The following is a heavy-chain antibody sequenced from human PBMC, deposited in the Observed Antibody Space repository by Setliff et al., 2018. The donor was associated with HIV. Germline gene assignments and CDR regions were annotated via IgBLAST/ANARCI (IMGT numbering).Heavy chain of an antibody. CDR2: IYSNGRT. J-gene: IGHJ4*02. CDR1: GGSITSGSYY. CDR3: ARHSDIAARRTYFDY. D-gene: IGHD6-6*01. Sequence: PSETLSLTCTVSGGSITSGSYYWSWIRQPAGKGLEWIGRIYSNGRTTHNPSLKSRVTISVDTSKNQFSLKLSSVTAADTAVYYCARHSDIAARRTYFDYWGQGTLVTVSS. V-gene: IGHV4-61*02.